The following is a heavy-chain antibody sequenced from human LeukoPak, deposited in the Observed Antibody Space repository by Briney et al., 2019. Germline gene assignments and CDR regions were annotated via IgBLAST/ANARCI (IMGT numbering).Heavy chain of an antibody. CDR2: IKKDGTKP. J-gene: IGHJ4*02. V-gene: IGHV3-7*04. CDR3: AKDNPLPL. CDR1: GFTFGNNW. Sequence: AGGALRLSCEAAGFTFGNNWMSWGGQAPGKGLEWVANIKKDGTKPYYVDSVKGRFTISRDNATNSVYLQMNSLRAEDTAVYFCAKDNPLPLWGQGTLVSVSS. D-gene: IGHD1-14*01.